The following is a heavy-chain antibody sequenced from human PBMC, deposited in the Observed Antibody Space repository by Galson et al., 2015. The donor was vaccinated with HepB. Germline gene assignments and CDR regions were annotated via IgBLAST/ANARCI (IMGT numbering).Heavy chain of an antibody. CDR1: GFTFSSYA. Sequence: SLRLSCAASGFTFSSYAMSWVRQAPGKGLEWVSAISGSGGSTYYADSVKGRFTISRDNSKNTLYLQMNSLRAEDTAVYYCAKGEGSSSWYTPYYYYYYGMDVWGQGTTVTVSS. CDR3: AKGEGSSSWYTPYYYYYYGMDV. CDR2: ISGSGGST. D-gene: IGHD6-13*01. J-gene: IGHJ6*02. V-gene: IGHV3-23*01.